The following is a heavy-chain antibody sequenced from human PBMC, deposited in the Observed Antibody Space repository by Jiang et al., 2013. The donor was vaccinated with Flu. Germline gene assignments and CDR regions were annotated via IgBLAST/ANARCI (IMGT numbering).Heavy chain of an antibody. CDR2: IYYSGST. CDR1: GGSISSGDYY. J-gene: IGHJ6*03. CDR3: ARGPDTAMYYYYYMDV. D-gene: IGHD5-18*01. V-gene: IGHV4-30-4*01. Sequence: SLTCTVSGGSISSGDYYWSWIRQPPGKGLEWIGYIYYSGSTYYNPSLKSRVTISVDTSKNQFSLKLSSVTAADTAVYYCARGPDTAMYYYYYMDVWGKGTTVTVSS.